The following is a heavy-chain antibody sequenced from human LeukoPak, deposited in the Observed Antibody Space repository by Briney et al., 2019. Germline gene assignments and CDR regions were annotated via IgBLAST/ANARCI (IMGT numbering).Heavy chain of an antibody. J-gene: IGHJ5*02. Sequence: GASVKVSCKASGYTFRNYDINWVRQAPGQGLDWMGWMNPNSGDTGYAQKFQGRVSITKDTSISTAYMELSSLRSDDTAVYYCARMWSYGDSENWFDPWGQGTLVTVSS. V-gene: IGHV1-8*03. CDR3: ARMWSYGDSENWFDP. CDR1: GYTFRNYD. D-gene: IGHD4-17*01. CDR2: MNPNSGDT.